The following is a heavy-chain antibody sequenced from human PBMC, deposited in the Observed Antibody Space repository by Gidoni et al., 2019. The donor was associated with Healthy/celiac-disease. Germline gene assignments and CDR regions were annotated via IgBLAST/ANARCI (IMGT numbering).Heavy chain of an antibody. CDR2: IRSKAYGGTT. CDR1: GFTFGDYA. V-gene: IGHV3-49*02. Sequence: VLLAESGGGLVRPGPSLRLPRTASGFTFGDYALRWVRQAPGKGLEWVGFIRSKAYGGTTEYAASVKGRFTISRDDSKSIAYLQMNSLKTEDTAVYYCTRDSATFNYWGQGTLVTVSS. J-gene: IGHJ4*02. CDR3: TRDSATFNY.